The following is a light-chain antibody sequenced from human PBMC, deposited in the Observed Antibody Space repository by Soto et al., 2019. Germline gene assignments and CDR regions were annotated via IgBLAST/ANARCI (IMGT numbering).Light chain of an antibody. CDR3: ISYTSSSTWV. V-gene: IGLV2-14*01. Sequence: QSALTQPASVSGSPGQSITISCTGTSSDVGGYNYVSWYQQHPGTAPKLMIYEVSNRPSGVSDRFSGSRSGTTASLTISGLQDEDESDYYCISYTSSSTWVFGGGTKVTVL. CDR1: SSDVGGYNY. CDR2: EVS. J-gene: IGLJ3*02.